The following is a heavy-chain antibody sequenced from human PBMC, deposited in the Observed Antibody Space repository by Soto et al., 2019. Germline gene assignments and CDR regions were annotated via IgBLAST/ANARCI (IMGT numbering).Heavy chain of an antibody. J-gene: IGHJ6*03. D-gene: IGHD2-2*01. CDR2: IYQSGSA. Sequence: QVQLQESGPRLVKPSGTLSLTCTVSSGSLSTGHWWSWVRQPPGKGLEWLGEIYQSGSANYNPSLTSRVTISVDRSKNQYFLEVRSVTAADTAVYFCARVAHCSSNTCQGYYYYMDVWGYGTTVTVSS. CDR3: ARVAHCSSNTCQGYYYYMDV. V-gene: IGHV4-4*02. CDR1: SGSLSTGHW.